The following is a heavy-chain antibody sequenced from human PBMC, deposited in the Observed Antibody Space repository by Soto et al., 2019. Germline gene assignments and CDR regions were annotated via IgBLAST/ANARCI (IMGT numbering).Heavy chain of an antibody. CDR3: VKDSYADFHRVLSTAEYFFDY. D-gene: IGHD2-15*01. V-gene: IGHV3-9*01. CDR2: ITWNSGKI. CDR1: GFTFDDYA. J-gene: IGHJ4*01. Sequence: SLRLSCTASGFTFDDYAMHRVRQGPGRGLEWVSGITWNSGKIAYADSVKGRFTIARDDDNNSLYLQMNSLRPEDTALYYCVKDSYADFHRVLSTAEYFFDYWGHGTLVTVSS.